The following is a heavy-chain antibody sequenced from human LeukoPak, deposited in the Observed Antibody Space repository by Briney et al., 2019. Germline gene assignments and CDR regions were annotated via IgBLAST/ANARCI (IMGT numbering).Heavy chain of an antibody. D-gene: IGHD5-24*01. CDR1: GGSISSGGYY. CDR3: KLGWQPPGNYYYYMDV. CDR2: INHSGST. J-gene: IGHJ6*03. V-gene: IGHV4-39*07. Sequence: PSETLSLTCTVSGGSISSGGYYWSWIRQPPGMGLEWIGGINHSGSTNYNPSLKSRVTISVDTSKNQFSLKLSSVTAADTAVYYCKLGWQPPGNYYYYMDVWGKGTTVTVSS.